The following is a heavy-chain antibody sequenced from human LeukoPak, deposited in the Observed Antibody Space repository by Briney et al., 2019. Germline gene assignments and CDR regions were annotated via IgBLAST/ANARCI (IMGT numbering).Heavy chain of an antibody. Sequence: GESLKISCKGSGYSFTSYWIGWVRPMPGKGLEWMGIIYPGDSDTRYSPSFQGQVTISADKSISTAYLQWSSLKASDTAMYYCARPVRITMVRGVQEGYYFDYWGQGTLVTVSS. V-gene: IGHV5-51*01. CDR2: IYPGDSDT. D-gene: IGHD3-10*01. CDR1: GYSFTSYW. CDR3: ARPVRITMVRGVQEGYYFDY. J-gene: IGHJ4*02.